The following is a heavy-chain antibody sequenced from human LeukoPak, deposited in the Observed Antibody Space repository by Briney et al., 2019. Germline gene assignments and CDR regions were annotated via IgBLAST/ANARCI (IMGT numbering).Heavy chain of an antibody. Sequence: SETLSLTCAVYGGSFSSYYWSWIRQPPGKGLEWIGYVHYSGSTNYNPSLKSRVTISVDTSKNQFSLKLSSVTTADTAVYYCARVEEGYGSGRRGNFYYYYMDVWGKGTTVTISS. CDR3: ARVEEGYGSGRRGNFYYYYMDV. CDR1: GGSFSSYY. D-gene: IGHD3-10*01. J-gene: IGHJ6*03. V-gene: IGHV4-59*01. CDR2: VHYSGST.